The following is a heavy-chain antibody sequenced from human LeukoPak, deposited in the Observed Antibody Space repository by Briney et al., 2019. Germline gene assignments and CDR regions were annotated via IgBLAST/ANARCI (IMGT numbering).Heavy chain of an antibody. CDR3: AKDHSSGWSDYFDY. Sequence: ASVKVSCKASGYTFTSYDINWVRQATGQGLEWMGWMNPNSGNTGYAQKFQGRVTMTRDTSTSTVYMELNSLRAEDTAVYYCAKDHSSGWSDYFDYWGQGTLVTVSS. V-gene: IGHV1-8*01. D-gene: IGHD6-19*01. CDR1: GYTFTSYD. J-gene: IGHJ4*02. CDR2: MNPNSGNT.